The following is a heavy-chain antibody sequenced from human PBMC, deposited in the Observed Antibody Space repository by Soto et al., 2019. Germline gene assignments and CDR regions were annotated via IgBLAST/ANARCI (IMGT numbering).Heavy chain of an antibody. CDR3: APTWASYDFWEV. Sequence: PSETLSLTCTVSGYSITSGHYWGWIRQSPGKGLEWIGSFHHRGSTYHDGSTFYNPSLESRVTISVDTSKKQFSLKLRSVTAADAAVYYSAPTWASYDFWEVWELGTTVT. D-gene: IGHD3-3*01. CDR1: GYSITSGHY. J-gene: IGHJ6*01. CDR2: FHHRGSTYHDGST. V-gene: IGHV4-38-2*02.